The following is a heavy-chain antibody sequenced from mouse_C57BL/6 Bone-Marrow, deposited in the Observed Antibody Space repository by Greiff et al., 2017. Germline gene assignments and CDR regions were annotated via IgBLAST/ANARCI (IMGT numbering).Heavy chain of an antibody. Sequence: VQLQQSGAELVRPGTSVKVSCKASGYAFTNYLIEWVKQRPGQGLEWIGVINPGRGGTNYNEKFKGKATLTADKSSSTAYMQLSSLTSEDSAVYFCASKEYGYFDVWGTGTTVTVSS. V-gene: IGHV1-54*01. J-gene: IGHJ1*03. CDR1: GYAFTNYL. CDR2: INPGRGGT. CDR3: ASKEYGYFDV.